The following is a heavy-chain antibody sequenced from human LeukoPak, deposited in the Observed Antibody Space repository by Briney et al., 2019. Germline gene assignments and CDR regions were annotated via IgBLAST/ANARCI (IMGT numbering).Heavy chain of an antibody. CDR1: GFTVSSNY. D-gene: IGHD5-12*01. V-gene: IGHV3-53*01. CDR2: IYGGGNI. Sequence: GGSLRLSCAASGFTVSSNYMNWVRQAPGKGLEWVSVIYGGGNIYYADSVKGRFTISRDNSKNTLYLQMNSLRAEDTAVYYCARGAGYDCPYYFDYWGQGTLVTVSS. CDR3: ARGAGYDCPYYFDY. J-gene: IGHJ4*02.